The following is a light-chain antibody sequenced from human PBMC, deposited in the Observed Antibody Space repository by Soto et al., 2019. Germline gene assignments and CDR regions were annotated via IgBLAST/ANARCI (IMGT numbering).Light chain of an antibody. V-gene: IGLV2-14*01. CDR1: SSDIGTYDH. CDR2: SVS. CDR3: ISYTVSRSYV. Sequence: SAVTQPASVSGSPGQSITISCSGTSSDIGTYDHVAWFQQFPGKTPKLVIYSVSDRPSGVSYRFSGSKSGNTASLTISGLQADDEADYYCISYTVSRSYVFGTGTKVTVL. J-gene: IGLJ1*01.